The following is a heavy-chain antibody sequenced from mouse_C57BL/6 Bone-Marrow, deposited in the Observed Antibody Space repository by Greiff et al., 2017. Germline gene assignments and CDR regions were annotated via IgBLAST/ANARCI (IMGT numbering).Heavy chain of an antibody. CDR1: GYTFTSYW. J-gene: IGHJ2*01. CDR3: AAYDSSHDY. CDR2: IHPSSGST. V-gene: IGHV1-64*01. Sequence: VQLQQPGAELVKPGASVKLSCKASGYTFTSYWMHWVKQRPGQGLEWIAMIHPSSGSTNYNEKFKSKATLTVDKSSSTAYMQLSSLTSEDSAVYYCAAYDSSHDYWGQGTTLTVSS. D-gene: IGHD1-1*01.